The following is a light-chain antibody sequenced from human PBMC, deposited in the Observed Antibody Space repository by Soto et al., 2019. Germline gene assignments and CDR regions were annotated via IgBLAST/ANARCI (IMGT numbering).Light chain of an antibody. J-gene: IGLJ1*01. Sequence: VLAQPASVSGSPGQSITISCTGTITDIGAYNYVSWYQQHPGKAPKLLIYGVSSRPSGVSNRFSGSKSGNAAYLTISGLQADDEAEYYCSSYTSSITPYVFGTGTKVTVL. CDR1: ITDIGAYNY. CDR2: GVS. V-gene: IGLV2-14*01. CDR3: SSYTSSITPYV.